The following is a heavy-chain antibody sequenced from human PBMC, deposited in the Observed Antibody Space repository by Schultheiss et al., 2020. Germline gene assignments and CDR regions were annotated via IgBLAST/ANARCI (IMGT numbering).Heavy chain of an antibody. J-gene: IGHJ4*02. D-gene: IGHD3-22*01. Sequence: GGSLRLSCTASGFSFGDYAMTWFRQAPGKGLGWVSSISSSSSYIYYADSVKGRFTISRDNAKNSLYLQMNSLRAEDSAVYYCAKYLRYDDTSGFFHGNDYWGQGTLVTVSS. V-gene: IGHV3-21*01. CDR2: ISSSSSYI. CDR3: AKYLRYDDTSGFFHGNDY. CDR1: GFSFGDYA.